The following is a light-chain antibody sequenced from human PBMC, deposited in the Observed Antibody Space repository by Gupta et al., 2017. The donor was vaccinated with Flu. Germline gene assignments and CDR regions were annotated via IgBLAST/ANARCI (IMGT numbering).Light chain of an antibody. Sequence: GDRVTITCRASRDITRYLNWYQQKPGKAPKLLIYDASNLQAGVPSRFSGSASGTEFTFTISSLQPEDLATYYCQQYDNLPLTYGGGTRVDIK. CDR3: QQYDNLPLT. J-gene: IGKJ4*01. V-gene: IGKV1-33*01. CDR1: RDITRY. CDR2: DAS.